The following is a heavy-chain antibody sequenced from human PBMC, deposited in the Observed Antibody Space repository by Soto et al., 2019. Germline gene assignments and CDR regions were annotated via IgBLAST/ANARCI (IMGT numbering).Heavy chain of an antibody. V-gene: IGHV1-69*12. CDR2: IIPIFGTA. Sequence: QVQLVQSGAEVKKPGSSVKVSCKASGGTFSSYAISWVRQAPGQGLEWMGGIIPIFGTANYAQKFKGRVTITADDSTSTAYRELSSLRSEDTAVYYCASSRYCISTSCHPSSFGYYYYGMDVWGQGTTVTVSS. J-gene: IGHJ6*02. CDR1: GGTFSSYA. D-gene: IGHD2-2*01. CDR3: ASSRYCISTSCHPSSFGYYYYGMDV.